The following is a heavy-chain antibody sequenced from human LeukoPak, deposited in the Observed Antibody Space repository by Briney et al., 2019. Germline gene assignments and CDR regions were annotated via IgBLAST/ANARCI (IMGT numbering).Heavy chain of an antibody. CDR2: IYYSGST. Sequence: SSETLSLTCTVSGGSISSSSYYWGWIRQPPGKGLEWIGSIYYSGSTYYNPSLKSRVTISVDTSKNQFSLKLSSVTAADTAVYYCARGPVDYGDYYYFDYWGQGTLVTVSS. D-gene: IGHD4-17*01. J-gene: IGHJ4*02. V-gene: IGHV4-39*07. CDR1: GGSISSSSYY. CDR3: ARGPVDYGDYYYFDY.